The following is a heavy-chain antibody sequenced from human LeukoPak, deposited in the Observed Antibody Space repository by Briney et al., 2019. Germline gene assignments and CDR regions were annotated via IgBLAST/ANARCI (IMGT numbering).Heavy chain of an antibody. Sequence: SETLSLTCAVYGGSFSGYYWSWIRQPPGKGLEWIGEINHSGSTNYNPSLKSRVTISVDTSKNQFSLKLSSVTAADTAVYYCARGSSHSSSSGRRSYYCCGMDVWGQGTTVTVSS. V-gene: IGHV4-34*01. D-gene: IGHD6-6*01. CDR1: GGSFSGYY. CDR3: ARGSSHSSSSGRRSYYCCGMDV. J-gene: IGHJ6*02. CDR2: INHSGST.